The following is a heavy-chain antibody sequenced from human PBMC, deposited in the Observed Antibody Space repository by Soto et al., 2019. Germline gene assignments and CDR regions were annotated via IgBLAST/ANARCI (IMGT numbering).Heavy chain of an antibody. CDR1: GFTFSNYC. J-gene: IGHJ4*02. CDR2: INSDGSST. V-gene: IGHV3-74*01. D-gene: IGHD6-13*01. Sequence: GGSLRLSCTASGFTFSNYCMHWVRQAPRKGLVWVSRINSDGSSTSYADSVKGRFTISRDNAKNTLYLQMNSLRAEDTAVYYCARAPIAAAGTPFDYWGQGTLVTVSS. CDR3: ARAPIAAAGTPFDY.